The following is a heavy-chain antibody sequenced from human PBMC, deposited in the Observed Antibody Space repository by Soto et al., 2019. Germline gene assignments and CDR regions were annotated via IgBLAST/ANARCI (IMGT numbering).Heavy chain of an antibody. CDR3: ASYSYVSGRRSFDY. Sequence: EVQLVESGGGLVQPGGSLRLSCAASGFPFSSYWMSWVRQAPGKGLEWVATIKQDGTETYYLDSVKGRFTISRDNAKTSLYLQMNSLRAEDTAVYYWASYSYVSGRRSFDYWGQGTLVTVSS. J-gene: IGHJ4*02. CDR2: IKQDGTET. CDR1: GFPFSSYW. D-gene: IGHD3-10*01. V-gene: IGHV3-7*05.